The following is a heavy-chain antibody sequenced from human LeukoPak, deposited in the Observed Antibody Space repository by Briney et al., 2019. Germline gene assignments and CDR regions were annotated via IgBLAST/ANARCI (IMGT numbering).Heavy chain of an antibody. J-gene: IGHJ6*02. CDR2: IKQDGSEK. Sequence: GGSLRLSCAASGFTFSSYWMSWVRQAPGKGLEWVANIKQDGSEKCYVDSVKGRFTISRDNAKNSLYLQMNSLRAEDTAVYYCARDPYSSGWPSYYYYGMDVWGQGTTVTVSS. CDR1: GFTFSSYW. D-gene: IGHD6-19*01. V-gene: IGHV3-7*01. CDR3: ARDPYSSGWPSYYYYGMDV.